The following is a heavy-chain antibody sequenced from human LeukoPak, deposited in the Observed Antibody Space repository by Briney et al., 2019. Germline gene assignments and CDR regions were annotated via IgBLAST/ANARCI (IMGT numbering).Heavy chain of an antibody. CDR1: GFNFNSYV. Sequence: PGGSLRLSCAASGFNFNSYVMHWVRQAPGKGLEWVAVISYDGSNKYYADSVKGRFTISRDNAKNSLYLQMNSLRAEDMALYYCAKGSSHYYYYYYMDVWGKGTTVTVSS. D-gene: IGHD2-15*01. V-gene: IGHV3-30*18. CDR2: ISYDGSNK. CDR3: AKGSSHYYYYYYMDV. J-gene: IGHJ6*03.